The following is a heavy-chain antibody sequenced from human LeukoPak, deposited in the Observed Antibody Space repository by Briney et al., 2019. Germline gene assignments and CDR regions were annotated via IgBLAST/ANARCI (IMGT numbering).Heavy chain of an antibody. J-gene: IGHJ4*02. CDR1: GFTFSSYW. CDR3: AKGSSGYYVDN. V-gene: IGHV3-74*01. CDR2: INSDGSNT. D-gene: IGHD3-22*01. Sequence: GGSLRLSCAASGFTFSSYWMHWVRQVPGKGLVWVSRINSDGSNTRYADSVKGRFTISRDNAKNTLYLQMNSLRAEDTAVYYCAKGSSGYYVDNWGQGTLVTVCS.